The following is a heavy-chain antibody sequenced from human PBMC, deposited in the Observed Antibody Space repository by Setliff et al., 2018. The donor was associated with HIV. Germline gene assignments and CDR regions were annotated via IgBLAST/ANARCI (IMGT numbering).Heavy chain of an antibody. V-gene: IGHV3-48*04. CDR1: GLIFSNYN. D-gene: IGHD2-2*01. CDR3: VRDRCTGTSCGFYS. Sequence: GSLRLSCAVSGLIFSNYNMNWVRQAPGKGLEWISYISHAGSPTYYTDSVRGRFTISRDNAKNSLYLQMNSLRAEDTAVYYCVRDRCTGTSCGFYSWGQGTLVTVSS. J-gene: IGHJ4*02. CDR2: ISHAGSPT.